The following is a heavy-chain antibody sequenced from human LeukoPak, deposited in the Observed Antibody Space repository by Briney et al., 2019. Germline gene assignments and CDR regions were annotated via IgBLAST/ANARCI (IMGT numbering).Heavy chain of an antibody. Sequence: ASVKVSCKVSGYTLTELSMHWVRQAPGKGLEWMGGFDPEDGETIYAQKFQGRVTMTEDTSTDTANMELSSLRSEDTAVYYCATLTDLLGIAAAGIKDYWGQGTLVTVSS. J-gene: IGHJ4*02. CDR1: GYTLTELS. CDR3: ATLTDLLGIAAAGIKDY. V-gene: IGHV1-24*01. CDR2: FDPEDGET. D-gene: IGHD6-13*01.